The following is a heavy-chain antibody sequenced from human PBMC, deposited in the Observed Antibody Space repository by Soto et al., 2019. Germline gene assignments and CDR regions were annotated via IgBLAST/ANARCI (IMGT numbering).Heavy chain of an antibody. CDR1: GDSVTGHY. CDR3: ATHRYNVEWEQFDS. J-gene: IGHJ4*02. D-gene: IGHD1-26*01. V-gene: IGHV4-59*02. Sequence: WETLSLTCTVSGDSVTGHYWSWIRQPPGKGLEWIGYIYYNGNINYNPSLRSRVTISVDTSRSQFSLKLSSVTAADTAVYYCATHRYNVEWEQFDSSGKGYLVP. CDR2: IYYNGNI.